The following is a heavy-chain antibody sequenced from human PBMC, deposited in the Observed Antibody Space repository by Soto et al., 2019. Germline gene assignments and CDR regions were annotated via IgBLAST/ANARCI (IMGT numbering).Heavy chain of an antibody. J-gene: IGHJ4*02. Sequence: TLSLTCAVSGGSISSGGYSWSWIRQPPGKGLEWIGEINHSGSTNYNPSLKSRVTISVDTSKNQFSLKLSSVTAADTAVYYCARGVATVVTSYFDYWGQGTLVTVSS. CDR3: ARGVATVVTSYFDY. V-gene: IGHV4-30-2*01. D-gene: IGHD5-12*01. CDR2: INHSGST. CDR1: GGSISSGGYS.